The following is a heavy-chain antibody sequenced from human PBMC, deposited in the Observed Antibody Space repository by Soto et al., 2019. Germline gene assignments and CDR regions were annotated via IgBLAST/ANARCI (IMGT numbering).Heavy chain of an antibody. CDR1: GGTFSTYA. J-gene: IGHJ4*02. Sequence: QVQLVQSGAEVKKPESSVKVSCKAPGGTFSTYAISWVRQAPGQGLEWMGGIIPMFGTANYAQRFQNRVTINADESTNTVYMGLSSLRSEDTAVYFCASGIQLWLRRINNGYSGWGQGTLVNVYS. D-gene: IGHD5-18*01. CDR2: IIPMFGTA. CDR3: ASGIQLWLRRINNGYSG. V-gene: IGHV1-69*12.